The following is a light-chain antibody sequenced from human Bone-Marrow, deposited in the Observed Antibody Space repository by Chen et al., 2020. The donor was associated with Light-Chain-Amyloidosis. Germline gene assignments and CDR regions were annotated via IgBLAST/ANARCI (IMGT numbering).Light chain of an antibody. CDR3: QSYQGSSQGV. J-gene: IGLJ3*02. Sequence: NFMLTQPHSVSASPGKTVIISCARSSGSIATNYVQWYQQRPGSSPTTVIYEDAQRPSGVPDRFSGSIDRSSNSASLTISGLKNEDESDYYCQSYQGSSQGVFGGGTKLTVL. V-gene: IGLV6-57*01. CDR2: EDA. CDR1: SGSIATNY.